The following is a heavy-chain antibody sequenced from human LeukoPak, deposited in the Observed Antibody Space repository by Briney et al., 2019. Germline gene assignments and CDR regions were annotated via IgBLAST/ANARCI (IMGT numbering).Heavy chain of an antibody. CDR3: AKDRHPAYYYDSSGPFDY. Sequence: GSLRLSCAASGFTFSSYGMHWVRQAPGKGLEWVAVISYDGSNKYYADSVKGRFTISRDKSKNTLYLQMNSLRAEDTAVYYCAKDRHPAYYYDSSGPFDYWGQGTLVTVSS. CDR1: GFTFSSYG. J-gene: IGHJ4*02. CDR2: ISYDGSNK. V-gene: IGHV3-30*18. D-gene: IGHD3-22*01.